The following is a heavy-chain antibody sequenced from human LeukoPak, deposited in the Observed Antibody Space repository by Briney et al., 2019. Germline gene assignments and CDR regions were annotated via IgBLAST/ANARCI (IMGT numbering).Heavy chain of an antibody. Sequence: GGSLRLSCAASGFSFSSYTMSWVRQSPEKGLEWVSSISSSSTYIYYADSVKGRFTISRDNAKNSLYLQMSSLRAEDTAVYYCAELGITMIGGVWGKGTTVTISS. CDR1: GFSFSSYT. CDR2: ISSSSTYI. D-gene: IGHD3-10*02. V-gene: IGHV3-21*01. J-gene: IGHJ6*04. CDR3: AELGITMIGGV.